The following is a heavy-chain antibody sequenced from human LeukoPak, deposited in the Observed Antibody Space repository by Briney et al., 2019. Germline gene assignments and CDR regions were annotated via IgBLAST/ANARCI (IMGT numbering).Heavy chain of an antibody. D-gene: IGHD2-2*01. CDR2: IYYSGST. Sequence: SETLSLTCTVSGGSISSYYWSWIRQPPGKGLEWIGYIYYSGSTNYNPSLKSRVTISVDTSKNQFSLKLSSVTAADTAVYYCAGEVPAAINWFDPWGQGTLVTVSS. J-gene: IGHJ5*02. V-gene: IGHV4-59*01. CDR1: GGSISSYY. CDR3: AGEVPAAINWFDP.